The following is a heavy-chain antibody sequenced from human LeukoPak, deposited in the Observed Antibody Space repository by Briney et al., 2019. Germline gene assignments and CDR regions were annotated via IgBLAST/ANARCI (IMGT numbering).Heavy chain of an antibody. D-gene: IGHD3-22*01. CDR2: ISGSGGKP. J-gene: IGHJ4*02. Sequence: GGSLRLSCAVSGVTLSNYGMSWVRQAPGKGLEWVAGISGSGGKPNYADSVKGRFTISGDNPKNTLYLQMNSLRAEDTAVYFCAKRGVVIRVILVGFHKEAYYFDSWGQGALVTVSS. CDR3: AKRGVVIRVILVGFHKEAYYFDS. CDR1: GVTLSNYG. V-gene: IGHV3-23*01.